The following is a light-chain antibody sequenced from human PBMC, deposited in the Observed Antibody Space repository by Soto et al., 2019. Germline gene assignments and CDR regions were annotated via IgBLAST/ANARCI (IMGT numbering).Light chain of an antibody. J-gene: IGKJ2*01. Sequence: EIVMTQSPATLSVSPGERATLSCRASQIVGATLPWYQQKPGQAPRLLIYGASTRATGIPARFSGSGSGTEFTLTISSLQSEDFAVYYCQQYNNWPPLYTFGQGTKLEIK. CDR3: QQYNNWPPLYT. CDR1: QIVGAT. V-gene: IGKV3-15*01. CDR2: GAS.